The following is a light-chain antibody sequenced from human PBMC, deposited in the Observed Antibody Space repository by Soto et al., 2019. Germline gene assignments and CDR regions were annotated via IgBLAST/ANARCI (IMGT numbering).Light chain of an antibody. V-gene: IGLV2-11*01. J-gene: IGLJ2*01. CDR3: CSYAGSYTGVV. CDR2: DVS. CDR1: SSDVGGYNY. Sequence: QSALTQPRSVSGSPGQSVTISCTGTSSDVGGYNYVSWYQQHPGKAPKLMIYDVSKRPSGVPDRFSGSKSGNTASPTISGLQAEDEADYYCCSYAGSYTGVVFGGGTELTVL.